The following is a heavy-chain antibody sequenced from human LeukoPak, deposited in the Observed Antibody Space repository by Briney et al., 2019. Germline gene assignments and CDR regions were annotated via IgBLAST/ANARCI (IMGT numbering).Heavy chain of an antibody. CDR2: INPSGGST. Sequence: GASVKVSCKASGGTFSSYAINWVRQAPGQWLEWMGIINPSGGSTSYAQKFQGRVTMTRDTSTSTAYMELRSLRSDDTAVYYCARVLSRWFGELSIEMEYYFDYWGQGTLVTVSS. CDR1: GGTFSSYA. V-gene: IGHV1-46*01. J-gene: IGHJ4*02. D-gene: IGHD3-10*01. CDR3: ARVLSRWFGELSIEMEYYFDY.